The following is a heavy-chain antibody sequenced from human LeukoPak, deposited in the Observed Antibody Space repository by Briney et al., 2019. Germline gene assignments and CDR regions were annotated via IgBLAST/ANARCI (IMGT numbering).Heavy chain of an antibody. Sequence: PGGSLRLSCAASGLTLTTYSMNWVRQAPGKGLEWVSYISSSSTTIFYADSVKGRFTISRDNAKNSLFLQMNSLRAEDTAVYYCARDRDYTAMVDWGQGTLVTVSS. D-gene: IGHD5-18*01. J-gene: IGHJ4*02. V-gene: IGHV3-48*01. CDR2: ISSSSTTI. CDR3: ARDRDYTAMVD. CDR1: GLTLTTYS.